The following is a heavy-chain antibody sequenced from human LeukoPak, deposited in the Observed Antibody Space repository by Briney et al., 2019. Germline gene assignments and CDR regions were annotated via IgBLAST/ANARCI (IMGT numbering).Heavy chain of an antibody. D-gene: IGHD2-21*02. CDR2: LSGTGGNT. Sequence: PGRSLRLSCAASGFTFSSYAMAWVRQAPGKGLEWVSTLSGTGGNTYYADSVRGRFTISRDNSKNTLYLQMNSLRAEDTAVYYCAKAWALTYLGGVDSWGQGTLVTVSS. V-gene: IGHV3-23*01. CDR3: AKAWALTYLGGVDS. CDR1: GFTFSSYA. J-gene: IGHJ4*02.